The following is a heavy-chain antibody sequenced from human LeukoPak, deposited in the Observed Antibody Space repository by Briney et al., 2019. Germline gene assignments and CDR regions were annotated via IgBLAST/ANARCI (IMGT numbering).Heavy chain of an antibody. V-gene: IGHV1-69*13. CDR2: IIPIFGTA. CDR3: ARDNTVTTYDAFDI. Sequence: SVKVSCKASGGTFSSYAISWVRQAPGQGLEWMGVIIPIFGTANYAQKFQGRVTITADESTSTAYMELSSLRSEDTAVYYCARDNTVTTYDAFDIWGQGTMVTVSS. CDR1: GGTFSSYA. D-gene: IGHD4-17*01. J-gene: IGHJ3*02.